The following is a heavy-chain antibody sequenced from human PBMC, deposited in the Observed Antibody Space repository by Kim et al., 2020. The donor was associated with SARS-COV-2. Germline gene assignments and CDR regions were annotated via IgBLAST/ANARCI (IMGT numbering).Heavy chain of an antibody. Sequence: ASVKVSCKVSGYTLTELSMHWVRQDPGKGLEWMGGFDPEDGETIYAQKFQGRVTMTEDTSTDTAYMELSSLRSADTAVYYCATELQEGYYYDSIGYRAYFDYWGQGSLVTVSS. CDR3: ATELQEGYYYDSIGYRAYFDY. CDR1: GYTLTELS. CDR2: FDPEDGET. V-gene: IGHV1-24*01. J-gene: IGHJ4*02. D-gene: IGHD3-22*01.